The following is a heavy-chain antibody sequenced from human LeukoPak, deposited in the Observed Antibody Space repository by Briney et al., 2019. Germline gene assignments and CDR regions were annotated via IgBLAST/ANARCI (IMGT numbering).Heavy chain of an antibody. CDR1: GGSIISNY. Sequence: ASETLSLTCTVSGGSIISNYWSWIRQSAGTGLEWIGRIYGSGITDYNPSLKSRVTMSLDTSRKQFSLRLTSMTAADTAVYYCARLKFYDSTGYSPGYYMDVWGKGTTVSVFS. V-gene: IGHV4-4*07. J-gene: IGHJ6*03. D-gene: IGHD3-22*01. CDR2: IYGSGIT. CDR3: ARLKFYDSTGYSPGYYMDV.